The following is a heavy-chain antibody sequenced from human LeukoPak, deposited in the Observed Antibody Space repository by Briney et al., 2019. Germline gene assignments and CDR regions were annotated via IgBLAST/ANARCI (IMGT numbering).Heavy chain of an antibody. J-gene: IGHJ4*02. CDR2: ISGSDYTT. CDR3: AKQQLVGPYYFDY. V-gene: IGHV3-23*01. CDR1: GFTFSSYA. Sequence: PGGSLRLSCAASGFTFSSYAMGWVRQAPGKGLEWVSSISGSDYTTYYADSVKGRFTISRDNSKNTLYLRMNSLRAEDSAVYFCAKQQLVGPYYFDYWGQGTLVTVSS. D-gene: IGHD6-13*01.